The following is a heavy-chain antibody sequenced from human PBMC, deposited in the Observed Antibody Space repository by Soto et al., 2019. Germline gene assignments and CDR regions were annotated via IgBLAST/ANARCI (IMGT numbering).Heavy chain of an antibody. D-gene: IGHD3-9*01. V-gene: IGHV5-51*01. CDR3: ARLRYDILTGYYNHWFDP. CDR1: GYSFTSYW. J-gene: IGHJ5*02. Sequence: GESLKISCKGSGYSFTSYWIGWVRQMPGKGLEWMGIIYPGDSDTRYSPSFQGQVTISADKSISTAYLQWSSLKASDTAMYYCARLRYDILTGYYNHWFDPWAQGTLVTVSS. CDR2: IYPGDSDT.